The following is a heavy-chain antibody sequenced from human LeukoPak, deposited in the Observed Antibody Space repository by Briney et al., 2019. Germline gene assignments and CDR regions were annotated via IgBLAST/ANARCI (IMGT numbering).Heavy chain of an antibody. V-gene: IGHV4-4*02. D-gene: IGHD3-9*01. CDR2: VHHSGRT. CDR3: ARASYDFLTAYYIDY. J-gene: IGHJ4*02. Sequence: SGTLSLTCTVSGVSVSGSHWWSWVRQTPTKGLEWIGEVHHSGRTNLHPSLESRVVISIDKSNNQVSLKLTSVTPADTAVYFCARASYDFLTAYYIDYWGQGTLVTVSS. CDR1: GVSVSGSHW.